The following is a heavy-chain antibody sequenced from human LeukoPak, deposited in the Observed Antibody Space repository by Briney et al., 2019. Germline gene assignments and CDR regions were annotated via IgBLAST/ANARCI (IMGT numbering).Heavy chain of an antibody. CDR3: ARDGGDYYGSGSPYMDV. CDR1: GGSISSSSYY. V-gene: IGHV4-39*07. Sequence: PSETLSLTCTVSGGSISSSSYYWGWIRQPPGKGLEWIGSIYYSGSTYYNPSLKSRVTISVDTSKNQFSLKLSSVTAADTAVYYCARDGGDYYGSGSPYMDVWGKGTTVTISS. CDR2: IYYSGST. J-gene: IGHJ6*03. D-gene: IGHD3-10*01.